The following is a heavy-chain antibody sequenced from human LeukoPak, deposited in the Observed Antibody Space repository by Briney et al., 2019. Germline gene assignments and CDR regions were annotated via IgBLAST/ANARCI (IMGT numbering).Heavy chain of an antibody. CDR1: GGSISSSSYY. CDR3: AVAYGSGNHYYYYMDV. Sequence: PSETLSLTCTVSGGSISSSSYYWGWTRQPPGKGLEWIGSIYYSGSTYYNPSLKSRVTISVDTSKNQFSLKLSSVTAADTAVYYCAVAYGSGNHYYYYMDVWGKGTTVTISS. V-gene: IGHV4-39*01. CDR2: IYYSGST. D-gene: IGHD3-10*01. J-gene: IGHJ6*03.